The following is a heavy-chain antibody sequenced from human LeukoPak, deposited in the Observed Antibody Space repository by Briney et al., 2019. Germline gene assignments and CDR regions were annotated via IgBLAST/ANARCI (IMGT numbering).Heavy chain of an antibody. D-gene: IGHD1-26*01. CDR3: AREGWDLNALDI. Sequence: PGGSLRLSCAASGFTFSSYSMNWVRQAPGKGLEWVSSISSSSSYIYYADPVKGRFTISRDNAKNSLYLQMSSLRAEDTAIYYCAREGWDLNALDIWGQGTMLTVSP. V-gene: IGHV3-21*01. J-gene: IGHJ3*02. CDR2: ISSSSSYI. CDR1: GFTFSSYS.